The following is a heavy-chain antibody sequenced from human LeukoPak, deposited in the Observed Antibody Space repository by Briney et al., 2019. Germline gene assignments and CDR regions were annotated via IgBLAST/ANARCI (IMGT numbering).Heavy chain of an antibody. V-gene: IGHV3-30*18. CDR2: ISYDGSNK. CDR1: GFTFSSYG. CDR3: AKDSTMARFDY. J-gene: IGHJ4*02. Sequence: GGSLRLSCAASGFTFSSYGMHWVRQAPGKGLEWVAVISYDGSNKYYADSVKGRFTISRDNSKNTLYLQMNSLRAEDTAVYYCAKDSTMARFDYWSQGTLVTVSS. D-gene: IGHD3-10*01.